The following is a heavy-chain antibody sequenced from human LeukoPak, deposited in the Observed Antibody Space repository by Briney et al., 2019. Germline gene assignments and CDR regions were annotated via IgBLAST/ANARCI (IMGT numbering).Heavy chain of an antibody. D-gene: IGHD6-19*01. CDR1: GFTFSTYF. Sequence: GGSLRLSCAASGFTFSTYFLTWVRQAPGKGLEWVANISQDGTEKQYVDSVKGRFTISRDNAKNSLYLQMNSLRAEDTAVYYCARDRAVAGLLDYWGQGTLVTVSS. V-gene: IGHV3-7*01. J-gene: IGHJ4*02. CDR3: ARDRAVAGLLDY. CDR2: ISQDGTEK.